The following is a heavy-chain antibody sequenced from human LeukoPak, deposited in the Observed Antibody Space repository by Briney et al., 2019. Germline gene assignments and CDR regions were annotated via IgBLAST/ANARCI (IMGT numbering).Heavy chain of an antibody. CDR1: GDPINMSRYY. CDR2: IFYSGTT. V-gene: IGHV4-39*01. CDR3: ARGLT. D-gene: IGHD3-16*01. Sequence: PSETLSLTCSVSGDPINMSRYYWGWIRQSPGKGLEWIGSIFYSGTTYYNPSLNSRVTISVDTSKNQFSLKLTSVTAADTAVYYCARGLTWGQGTLVTVSS. J-gene: IGHJ5*02.